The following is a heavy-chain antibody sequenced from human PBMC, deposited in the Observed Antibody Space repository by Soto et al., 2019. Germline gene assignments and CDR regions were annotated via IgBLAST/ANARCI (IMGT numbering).Heavy chain of an antibody. V-gene: IGHV4-30-4*01. J-gene: IGHJ6*02. CDR2: VFSSGTT. D-gene: IGHD3-16*01. CDR1: GDSISSGNKY. CDR3: ARVPSPFDYYYAMDV. Sequence: PSETLSLTCTVSGDSISSGNKYWSWIRQPPGKGLEWIGYVFSSGTTYYNPPLKGRVSISLDASENQFSLKFASVTDADSAVYYCARVPSPFDYYYAMDVWGQGTTVTVSS.